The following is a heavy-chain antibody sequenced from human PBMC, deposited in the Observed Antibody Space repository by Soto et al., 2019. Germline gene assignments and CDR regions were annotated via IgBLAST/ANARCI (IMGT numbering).Heavy chain of an antibody. J-gene: IGHJ6*02. Sequence: QVQLQQWGAGLLKPSETLSLTCAVYGGSFSGYYWSWIRQPPGKGLEWIGEINHSGSTNYNPSLKSRVTISVDTSKNQFSLTLSSVTAADTAVYYCARGYYYDSSGSYYYYGMDVWGQGPTVTVSS. CDR2: INHSGST. V-gene: IGHV4-34*01. CDR3: ARGYYYDSSGSYYYYGMDV. CDR1: GGSFSGYY. D-gene: IGHD3-22*01.